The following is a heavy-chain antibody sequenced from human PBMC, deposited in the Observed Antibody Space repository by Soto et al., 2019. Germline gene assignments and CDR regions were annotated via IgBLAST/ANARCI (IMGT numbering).Heavy chain of an antibody. CDR3: ARGXHDFAFDY. Sequence: LSLTCTVSGGAMYAYYWSWIRQSPGKGLEWIANIYYSGRTNYNPSLKSRVTISVDTSKSQFSLRLRSVTAAXTAVYXXARGXHDFAFDYWGHGGLVTVSS. V-gene: IGHV4-59*01. CDR1: GGAMYAYY. J-gene: IGHJ4*01. CDR2: IYYSGRT. D-gene: IGHD3-3*01.